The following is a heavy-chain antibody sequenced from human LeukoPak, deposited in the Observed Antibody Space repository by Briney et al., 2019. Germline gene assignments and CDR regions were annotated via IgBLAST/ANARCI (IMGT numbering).Heavy chain of an antibody. D-gene: IGHD2-21*01. CDR1: GGCCSSEA. CDR2: IIPIFGTA. Sequence: VASVKVSCKAFGGCCSSEAISWVREAPGQGLEWMGGIIPIFGTANYAQKFQGRVTITTDESTSTAYMEVSSLRSEHTAEDYFVLYAGDCGGAIRYLSYQWRKGNLVPVSS. J-gene: IGHJ4*02. CDR3: VLYAGDCGGAIRYLSYQ. V-gene: IGHV1-69*05.